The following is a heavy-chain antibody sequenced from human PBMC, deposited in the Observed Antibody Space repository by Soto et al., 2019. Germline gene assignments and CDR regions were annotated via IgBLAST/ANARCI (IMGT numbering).Heavy chain of an antibody. J-gene: IGHJ4*02. D-gene: IGHD6-19*01. CDR2: IYYTGTS. CDR1: GGSITTNGHY. CDR3: AREQWGFDS. V-gene: IGHV4-31*03. Sequence: VQLQESGPELVKPSQTLSLTCSVSGGSITTNGHYWTWIRQHPGQGLEWIAYIYYTGTSYLNPSLNSRLSISVDTSKNHFSLELRSVTAADTAVYYCAREQWGFDSWGQGTLVTVSS.